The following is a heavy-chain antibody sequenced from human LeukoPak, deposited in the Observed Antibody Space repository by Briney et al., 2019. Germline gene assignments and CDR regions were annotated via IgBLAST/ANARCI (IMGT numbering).Heavy chain of an antibody. V-gene: IGHV3-30*19. J-gene: IGHJ3*02. Sequence: PGRSLRLSCAASGFTFNRNGMHWVRQAPGKGLEWVAVISYDGSNKYYADSVKGRFTISRDNSKNTLYLQMNSLRAEDTAVYYCARDRRLVLRGAFDIWGQGTMVTVSS. CDR1: GFTFNRNG. CDR3: ARDRRLVLRGAFDI. CDR2: ISYDGSNK. D-gene: IGHD3-3*01.